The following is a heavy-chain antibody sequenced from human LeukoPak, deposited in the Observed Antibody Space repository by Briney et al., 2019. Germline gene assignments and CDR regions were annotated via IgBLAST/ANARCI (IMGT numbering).Heavy chain of an antibody. CDR2: ISGSGGST. Sequence: GGSLRLSCAASGFTVSNNYMSWVRQAPGKGLEWVSAISGSGGSTYYADSVKGRFTISRDNSKNTLYLQMNSLRAEDTAVYYCATNGEEPNYYYYGMDVWGQGTTVTVSS. D-gene: IGHD3-10*01. CDR1: GFTVSNNY. CDR3: ATNGEEPNYYYYGMDV. J-gene: IGHJ6*02. V-gene: IGHV3-23*01.